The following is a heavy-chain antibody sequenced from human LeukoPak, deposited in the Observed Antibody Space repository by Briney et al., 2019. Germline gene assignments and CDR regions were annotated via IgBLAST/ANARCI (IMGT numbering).Heavy chain of an antibody. CDR3: GRDVSRGAGGAFDI. V-gene: IGHV3-7*01. CDR1: GSPFGRYW. Sequence: GGSLRLSCAASGSPFGRYWMSWARQAPGKGLELVANIKQDGSEKYYVDSVKGQFTISRDNAKNSLYLQMNSLRAEDTAVYYCGRDVSRGAGGAFDIWGQGTMVTVSS. CDR2: IKQDGSEK. D-gene: IGHD2-8*02. J-gene: IGHJ3*02.